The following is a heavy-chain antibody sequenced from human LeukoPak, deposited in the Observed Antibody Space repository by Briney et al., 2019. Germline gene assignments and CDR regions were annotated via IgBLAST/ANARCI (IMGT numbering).Heavy chain of an antibody. CDR1: GGSISSSNW. V-gene: IGHV4-4*02. Sequence: SETLSLTCAVSGGSISSSNWWSWVRQPPGKGLEWIGEIYHSGSTNYNPSLKSRVTISVDKSKNQFSLKLSSVTAADTAVYYCARALYYYGSGSYWVDYWGQGTLVTVSS. CDR2: IYHSGST. CDR3: ARALYYYGSGSYWVDY. J-gene: IGHJ4*02. D-gene: IGHD3-10*01.